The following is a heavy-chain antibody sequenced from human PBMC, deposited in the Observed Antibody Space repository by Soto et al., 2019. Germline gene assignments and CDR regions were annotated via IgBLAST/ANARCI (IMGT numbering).Heavy chain of an antibody. CDR3: ARDRTDQGRGSFSCAF. Sequence: EVQLVESGGGLVQPGGSLRLSCAASGFSFSTYSMTWVRQAPGKGLEWVANIRGTTSATYYADSVRGRFTISRDNARNSLFLQMKRLRDVDTAVYYCARDRTDQGRGSFSCAFWGQGTLVTVSS. CDR1: GFSFSTYS. D-gene: IGHD1-26*01. J-gene: IGHJ4*02. CDR2: IRGTTSAT. V-gene: IGHV3-48*02.